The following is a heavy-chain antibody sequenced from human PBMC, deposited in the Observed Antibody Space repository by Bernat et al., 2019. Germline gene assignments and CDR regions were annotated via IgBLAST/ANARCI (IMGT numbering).Heavy chain of an antibody. J-gene: IGHJ2*01. Sequence: QVQLVESGGGVVQPGRSLRLSCAASGFTFSSYGMHWVRQAPGKGLEWVAVISYDGSNKYYADSVKGRFTISRDNSKNTLYLQMNSLRAEDTAVYSSAKCNDYDDYYWYVDLWGRGTLVTVSS. CDR3: AKCNDYDDYYWYVDL. D-gene: IGHD4-17*01. V-gene: IGHV3-30*18. CDR2: ISYDGSNK. CDR1: GFTFSSYG.